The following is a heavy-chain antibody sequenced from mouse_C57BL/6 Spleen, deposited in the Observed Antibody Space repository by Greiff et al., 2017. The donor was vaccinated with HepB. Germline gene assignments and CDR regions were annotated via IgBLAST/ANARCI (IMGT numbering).Heavy chain of an antibody. J-gene: IGHJ3*01. CDR3: TTSHYYGSSYRFAY. V-gene: IGHV14-1*01. CDR2: IDPEDGDT. CDR1: GFNIKDYY. Sequence: VQLQQSGAELVRPGASVKLSCTASGFNIKDYYMHWVKQSPEQGLEWIGRIDPEDGDTEYAPKFQGKATMTADTSSNTAYLQLSSLTSEDTAVYYCTTSHYYGSSYRFAYWGQGTLVTVSA. D-gene: IGHD1-1*01.